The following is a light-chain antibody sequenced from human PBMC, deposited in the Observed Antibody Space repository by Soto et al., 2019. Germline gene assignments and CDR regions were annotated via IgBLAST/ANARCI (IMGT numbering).Light chain of an antibody. CDR1: TSDVGGYDY. J-gene: IGLJ1*01. CDR2: DVF. Sequence: QSGLTQHAAGSGCPGRSLTLYCTGTTSDVGGYDYVSWYQQHPGKAPKLMIYDVFNRPSGVSNRFSGSKSGNTASLTISGLQAEDEADYYCCSYTRSTIYVFGTGTKVTVL. V-gene: IGLV2-14*03. CDR3: CSYTRSTIYV.